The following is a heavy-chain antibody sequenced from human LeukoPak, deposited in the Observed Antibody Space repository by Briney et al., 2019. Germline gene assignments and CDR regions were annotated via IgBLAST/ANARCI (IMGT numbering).Heavy chain of an antibody. D-gene: IGHD2-15*01. CDR3: ARRGVAATNAFDI. J-gene: IGHJ3*02. V-gene: IGHV3-23*01. CDR1: GFTFSSYT. CDR2: ISSSGGST. Sequence: GGSLRLSCAASGFTFSSYTMSWVRQAPGKGLEWVSLISSSGGSTYYEDSVKGRFSISRDNSKNTLYVQMNSLRAEDTAVYYCARRGVAATNAFDIWGQGTMVTVSS.